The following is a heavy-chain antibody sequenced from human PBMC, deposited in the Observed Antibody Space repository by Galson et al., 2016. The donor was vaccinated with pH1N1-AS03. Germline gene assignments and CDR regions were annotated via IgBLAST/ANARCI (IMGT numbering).Heavy chain of an antibody. J-gene: IGHJ6*02. CDR2: ISFTSDYR. V-gene: IGHV3-11*03. D-gene: IGHD2-21*01. CDR1: GFTFSDYY. Sequence: SLRLSCAASGFTFSDYYMTWIRQAPGKGLEWVAYISFTSDYRHYADSVKGRFTISRDNAKDSLYLQMDSLRVEDTAVYYCARARGGEDAWSQDVWGQGTTVTGSS. CDR3: ARARGGEDAWSQDV.